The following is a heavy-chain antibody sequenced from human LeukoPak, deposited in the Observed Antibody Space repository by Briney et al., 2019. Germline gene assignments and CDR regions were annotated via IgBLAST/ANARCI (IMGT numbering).Heavy chain of an antibody. CDR1: GGSFSGYY. CDR3: ARGSTVMRVGDY. CDR2: INHSGST. V-gene: IGHV4-34*01. J-gene: IGHJ4*02. D-gene: IGHD4-17*01. Sequence: SETLSLTCAVYGGSFSGYYWSWIRQPPGKGLEWIGEINHSGSTNSSAALQCRVTISVDTSKNQFSLKVSSVTAADTAVYYCARGSTVMRVGDYWGQGTLVSVSS.